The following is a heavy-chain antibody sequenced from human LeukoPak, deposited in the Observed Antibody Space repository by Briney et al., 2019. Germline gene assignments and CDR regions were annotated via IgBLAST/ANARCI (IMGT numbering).Heavy chain of an antibody. CDR1: GYTFTGYY. D-gene: IGHD5/OR15-5a*01. J-gene: IGHJ4*02. V-gene: IGHV1-2*02. CDR2: INPNSGGT. CDR3: ARVRSTPAYFDY. Sequence: ASVKVSCEASGYTFTGYYMHWVRQAPGQGLEWMGWINPNSGGTNYAQKFQGRVTMTRDTSISTAYMELSRLRSDDTAVYYCARVRSTPAYFDYWGQGTLVTVSS.